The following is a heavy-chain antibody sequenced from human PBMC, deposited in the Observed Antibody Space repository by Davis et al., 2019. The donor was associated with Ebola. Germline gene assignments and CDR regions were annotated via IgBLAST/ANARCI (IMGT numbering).Heavy chain of an antibody. CDR2: GTGADT. V-gene: IGHV3-23*01. Sequence: GESLKISCSASGFIFSTYVMSWVRQAPGKGLEWVSTYGTGADTYYADSVKGRFTISRDDAKNSLYLQMNDLRADDSAVYYCTRGSELWGQGTLVTVSS. J-gene: IGHJ4*02. D-gene: IGHD1-7*01. CDR3: TRGSEL. CDR1: GFIFSTYV.